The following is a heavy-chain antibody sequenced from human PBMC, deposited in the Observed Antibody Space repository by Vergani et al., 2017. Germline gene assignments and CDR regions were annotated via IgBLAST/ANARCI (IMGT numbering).Heavy chain of an antibody. CDR3: ARKSAAASWLYYFDY. CDR2: IYYSGST. D-gene: IGHD5-24*01. CDR1: GGSISSSRYY. Sequence: QLQLQESGPGLVKPSETLSLTCTVSGGSISSSRYYWGWIRQPPGKGLEWIGSIYYSGSTYYNPSLKSRVTISVDTSKNQFSLKLSSVTAADTAVYYCARKSAAASWLYYFDYWGQGTLVTVSS. V-gene: IGHV4-39*07. J-gene: IGHJ4*02.